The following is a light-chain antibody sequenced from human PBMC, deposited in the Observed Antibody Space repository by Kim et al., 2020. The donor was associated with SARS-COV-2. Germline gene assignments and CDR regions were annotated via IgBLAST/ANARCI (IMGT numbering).Light chain of an antibody. CDR2: EDN. V-gene: IGLV6-57*01. CDR3: QSYDNSNHIV. CDR1: SGSIASNY. J-gene: IGLJ2*01. Sequence: KTLTIACTRSSGSIASNYVHWYQQRPGNTPTIIIYEDNQSPSGVPDRFSGSIDKSSNSASLTISGLKTEDEAEYYCQSYDNSNHIVFGGGTKLTVL.